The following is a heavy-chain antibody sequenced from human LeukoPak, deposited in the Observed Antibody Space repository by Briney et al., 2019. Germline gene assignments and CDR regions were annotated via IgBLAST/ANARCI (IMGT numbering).Heavy chain of an antibody. D-gene: IGHD3-3*01. CDR3: ARVLATDYDFWSGPYYYYYMDV. CDR1: GYTFTSYG. J-gene: IGHJ6*03. Sequence: ASVKVSCKASGYTFTSYGISWVRQAPGQGLEWMGWISAYNGNTGYAQKLQGRVTMTTDTSTSTAYMELRSLRSDDTAVYYCARVLATDYDFWSGPYYYYYMDVWGKGTTVTVSS. V-gene: IGHV1-18*01. CDR2: ISAYNGNT.